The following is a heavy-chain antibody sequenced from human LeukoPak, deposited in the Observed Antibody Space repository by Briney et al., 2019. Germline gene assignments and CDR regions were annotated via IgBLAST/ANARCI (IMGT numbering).Heavy chain of an antibody. V-gene: IGHV3-23*01. Sequence: GGSLRLSCAAYGFTFSSYAMSWVRQAPGKGLEWVSTLSGSGGNTYYADSVKGRVTISRDNSKNTLYLQMNGLRAEDTAVYHCAKGSYYYDSADYFDYWGQGTLVTVSS. CDR1: GFTFSSYA. CDR3: AKGSYYYDSADYFDY. CDR2: LSGSGGNT. D-gene: IGHD3-22*01. J-gene: IGHJ4*02.